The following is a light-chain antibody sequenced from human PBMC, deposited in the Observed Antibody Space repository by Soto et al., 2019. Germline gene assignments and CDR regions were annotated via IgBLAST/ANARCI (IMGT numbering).Light chain of an antibody. Sequence: EIVMTQSPATLSVSPGERATLSCRASQSVSSNLAWYQQKPGQAPRLLIYDASTRATGIPARFSGSGSGTEFTLTISSLQSEDFAVYYCQQYNNWPGTFGPGTKVDMK. CDR2: DAS. CDR1: QSVSSN. J-gene: IGKJ3*01. CDR3: QQYNNWPGT. V-gene: IGKV3-15*01.